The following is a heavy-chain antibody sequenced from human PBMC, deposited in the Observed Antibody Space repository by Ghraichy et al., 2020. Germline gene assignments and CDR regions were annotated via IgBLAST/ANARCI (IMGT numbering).Heavy chain of an antibody. CDR1: GFTSSTYW. J-gene: IGHJ4*02. CDR2: INQDGSST. CDR3: ARARTYYYDSSGFGRQFDY. Sequence: GGSLRLSCAASGFTSSTYWMHWVRQAPGKGLEWVANINQDGSSTYYVDSVKGRFTISRDNAKNSLFLQINSLRADDTALYYCARARTYYYDSSGFGRQFDYWGQGTLVTVSS. V-gene: IGHV3-7*01. D-gene: IGHD3-22*01.